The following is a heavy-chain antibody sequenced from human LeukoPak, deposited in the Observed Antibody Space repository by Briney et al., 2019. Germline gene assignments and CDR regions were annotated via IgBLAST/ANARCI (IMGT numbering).Heavy chain of an antibody. D-gene: IGHD3-10*01. CDR1: GFTFSDYW. V-gene: IGHV3-7*01. J-gene: IGHJ5*02. Sequence: SGGSLRLSCAASGFTFSDYWMSWLRQAPGKGLEWVANIKKDGSEKHYVDSVKGRFTISRDNAKNSLYLQMSSLRPEDTAMFYCARYYYGPGTSFDPWGQGTLVTVSS. CDR3: ARYYYGPGTSFDP. CDR2: IKKDGSEK.